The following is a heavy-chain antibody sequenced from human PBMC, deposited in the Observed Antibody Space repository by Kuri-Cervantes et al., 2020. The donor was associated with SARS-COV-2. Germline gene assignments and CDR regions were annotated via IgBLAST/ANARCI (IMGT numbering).Heavy chain of an antibody. V-gene: IGHV3-23*01. Sequence: GVLKISCAASGFTFSSCAMSWVRQAPGKGLEWVSAISGSGGSTYYADSVKGRFTISRDNSKNTLYLQMNSLRAEDTAVYYCAKADWANYYYYYGMDVWGQGTTVTVSS. CDR1: GFTFSSCA. CDR3: AKADWANYYYYYGMDV. D-gene: IGHD3-9*01. J-gene: IGHJ6*02. CDR2: ISGSGGST.